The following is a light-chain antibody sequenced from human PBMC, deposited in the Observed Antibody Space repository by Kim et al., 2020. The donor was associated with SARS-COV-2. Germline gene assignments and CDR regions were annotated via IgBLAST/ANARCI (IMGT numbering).Light chain of an antibody. J-gene: IGKJ5*01. CDR2: GAS. V-gene: IGKV3-20*01. CDR1: QSVSSSY. CDR3: QQYGSSPPIT. Sequence: PGERATLSCRASQSVSSSYLAWYQQKPGQAPRLLMYGASSRATGIPNRFSGSGSGTDFTLTISRLEPEDFAVYYCQQYGSSPPITFGQGTRLEIK.